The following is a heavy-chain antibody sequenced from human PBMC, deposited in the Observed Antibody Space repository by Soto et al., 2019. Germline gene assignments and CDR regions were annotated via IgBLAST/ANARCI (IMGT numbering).Heavy chain of an antibody. CDR2: IYSDDYT. J-gene: IGHJ4*01. V-gene: IGHV3-66*01. D-gene: IGHD2-2*01. CDR3: PKRRYCPSTTCFDY. Sequence: PGGSLRLSCAASGFTVRSSYMSWVRQVPGKGLEWVSIIYSDDYTYYAASVKGRFTISRDNSRNTLYLQMSSLRAEDTAVYYCPKRRYCPSTTCFDYWGQGTLVTVSS. CDR1: GFTVRSSY.